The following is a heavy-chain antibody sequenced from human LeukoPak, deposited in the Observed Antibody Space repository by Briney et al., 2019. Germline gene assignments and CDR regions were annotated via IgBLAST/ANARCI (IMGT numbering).Heavy chain of an antibody. D-gene: IGHD1-26*01. CDR3: AMESGSSRL. CDR2: ISSNGGST. V-gene: IGHV3-64*01. J-gene: IGHJ4*02. Sequence: GGSLRLSCAASGFTFSSYAMHWVRQAPGKGLEYVSAISSNGGSTYYANSVKGRFTISRDNSKNTLYLQMGSLRAEDTAVYYCAMESGSSRLGGQGTLVTVSS. CDR1: GFTFSSYA.